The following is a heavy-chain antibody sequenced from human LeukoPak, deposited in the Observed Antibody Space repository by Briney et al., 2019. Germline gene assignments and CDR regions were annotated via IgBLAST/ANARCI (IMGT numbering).Heavy chain of an antibody. Sequence: SETLSLTCTVSGGSISGSSDYWGWIRQPPGKGLEWIGSIYYSGSTYYNPSLKSRVTMSVDTSKNQFSLKLSSVTAADTAVYYCARLFLYGRSSADYWGQGTLVTVSS. D-gene: IGHD6-6*01. V-gene: IGHV4-39*01. CDR1: GGSISGSSDY. CDR2: IYYSGST. CDR3: ARLFLYGRSSADY. J-gene: IGHJ4*02.